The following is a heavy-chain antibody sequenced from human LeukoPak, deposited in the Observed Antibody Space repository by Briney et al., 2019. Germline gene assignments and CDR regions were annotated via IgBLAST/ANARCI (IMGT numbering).Heavy chain of an antibody. D-gene: IGHD3-22*01. CDR3: ASRYYYDSSGYYLDY. CDR2: ISSSSSYI. V-gene: IGHV3-21*01. Sequence: GGSPRLSCAASGFTFSSYSMNWVRQAPGKGLEWVSSISSSSSYIYYADSVKGRFTISRDNAKNSLYLQMNSLRAEDTAVYYCASRYYYDSSGYYLDYWGQGTLVTVSS. CDR1: GFTFSSYS. J-gene: IGHJ4*02.